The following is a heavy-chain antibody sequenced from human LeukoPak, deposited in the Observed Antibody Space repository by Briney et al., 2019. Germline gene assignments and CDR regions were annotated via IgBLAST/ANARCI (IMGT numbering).Heavy chain of an antibody. CDR3: ARGDRSGYHHTSGFDP. V-gene: IGHV3-74*01. CDR2: INSDGSST. Sequence: GGSLRLSCAASGFTLSNYWMQWVRQAPGKGLVWVSRINSDGSSTSYADSVKGRFTISRDNAKNTLYLQMNSLRAEDTAVYYCARGDRSGYHHTSGFDPWGQDPWSPSPQ. CDR1: GFTLSNYW. D-gene: IGHD3-22*01. J-gene: IGHJ5*02.